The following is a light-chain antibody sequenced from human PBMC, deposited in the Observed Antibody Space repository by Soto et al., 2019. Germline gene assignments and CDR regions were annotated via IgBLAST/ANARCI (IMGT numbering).Light chain of an antibody. CDR3: AAWDASLRGYV. J-gene: IGLJ1*01. Sequence: QSVLSQPPSASGTPGQRVTISCSGSSSNIGRNYIYWYQQLPGTAPKLLIYGNTQRPSGVPDRFSGSKSGTSVSLAISGLRSEDEADYYCAAWDASLRGYVFGTGTKLTVL. CDR2: GNT. CDR1: SSNIGRNY. V-gene: IGLV1-47*02.